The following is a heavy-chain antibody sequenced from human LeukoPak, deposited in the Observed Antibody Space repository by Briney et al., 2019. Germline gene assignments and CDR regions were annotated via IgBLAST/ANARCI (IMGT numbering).Heavy chain of an antibody. D-gene: IGHD5-18*01. CDR3: AKGGNGYSYGYFDY. J-gene: IGHJ4*02. CDR2: IRYDGGNK. Sequence: GGSLRLSCAASGFTFSSYGMHWVRQAPGKRLEWVAFIRYDGGNKYYADSVKGRFTISRDNSKNTLYLQMNSLRTEDTAVYYCAKGGNGYSYGYFDYWGQGTLVTVSS. V-gene: IGHV3-30*02. CDR1: GFTFSSYG.